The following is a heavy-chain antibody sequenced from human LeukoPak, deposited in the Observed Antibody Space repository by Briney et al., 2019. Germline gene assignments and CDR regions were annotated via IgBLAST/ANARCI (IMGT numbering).Heavy chain of an antibody. J-gene: IGHJ3*02. CDR2: ISYDGSNK. CDR3: ANVYGDSLGVNAFDI. Sequence: PGRSLRLSCAASRFTFSSYAMHWVRQAPGKGLEWVAVISYDGSNKYYADSVKGRFTISRDNSKNTLYLQMNSLRAEDTAVYYCANVYGDSLGVNAFDIWGQGTMVTVSS. CDR1: RFTFSSYA. D-gene: IGHD4-17*01. V-gene: IGHV3-30*04.